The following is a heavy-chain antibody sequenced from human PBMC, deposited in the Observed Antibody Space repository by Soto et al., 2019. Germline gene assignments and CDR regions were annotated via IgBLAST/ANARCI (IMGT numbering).Heavy chain of an antibody. J-gene: IGHJ4*02. CDR2: IKSKAAGGKA. CDR1: GLTFTDAW. V-gene: IGHV3-15*07. D-gene: IGHD1-1*01. Sequence: EVQLVESGGGLVTPGGSLRLSCAVTGLTFTDAWMNWMRQAPGKGPEWVGRIKSKAAGGKADYAAAVKGRFHMSRDNSKNMLYLQMNSLKCADTAVYYCASGMAAGTYRGRGTLVTVSS. CDR3: ASGMAAGTY.